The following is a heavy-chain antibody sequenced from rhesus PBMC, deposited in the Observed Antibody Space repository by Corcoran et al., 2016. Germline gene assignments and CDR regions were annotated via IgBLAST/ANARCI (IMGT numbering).Heavy chain of an antibody. CDR1: GGSISSNY. D-gene: IGHD6-13*01. V-gene: IGHV4-147*01. Sequence: QVQLQESGPGLVKPSETLSLTCAVSGGSISSNYWSWTRQSPGKGLELIGYIYGGSGSTSYNPSHKSRVTISTDTSKNQFSLMLSSVTAADTAVYYCASRRYSSWLNAFDFWGQGLRVTVSS. CDR3: ASRRYSSWLNAFDF. CDR2: IYGGSGST. J-gene: IGHJ3*01.